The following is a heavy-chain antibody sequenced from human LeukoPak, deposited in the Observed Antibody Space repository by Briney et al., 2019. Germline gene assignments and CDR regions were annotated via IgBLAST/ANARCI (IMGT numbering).Heavy chain of an antibody. CDR2: FLYSGTT. CDR1: NGAVKNYY. J-gene: IGHJ4*02. D-gene: IGHD1-26*01. V-gene: IGHV4-59*02. Sequence: SETLSLTCSVSNGAVKNYYWTWIRQPPGQGLEWIGNFLYSGTTTYRASLDSRLIISVDNSKNTVSLRLFSVTAADTGVYYCATLVYSGSRYHFDTWGQGTLVTVSS. CDR3: ATLVYSGSRYHFDT.